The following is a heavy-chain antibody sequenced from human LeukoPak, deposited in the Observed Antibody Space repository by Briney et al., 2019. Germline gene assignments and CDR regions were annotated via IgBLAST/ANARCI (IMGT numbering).Heavy chain of an antibody. CDR1: GFTFSSYS. Sequence: PGGSLRLSCAASGFTFSSYSMNWVRQAPGKGLEWVSSISSSSSYIYYADSVKGRFTISRDNAKNSLYLQMNSLRAEDTAVYYCARDSYPGSSGWYIFDYWGQGTLVTVSS. CDR2: ISSSSSYI. D-gene: IGHD6-19*01. CDR3: ARDSYPGSSGWYIFDY. J-gene: IGHJ4*02. V-gene: IGHV3-21*01.